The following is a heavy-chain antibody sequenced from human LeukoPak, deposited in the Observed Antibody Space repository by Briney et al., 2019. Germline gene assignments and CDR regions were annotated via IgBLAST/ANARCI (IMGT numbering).Heavy chain of an antibody. CDR3: AKDVEQQLVRGALHY. CDR2: ISGNGGST. Sequence: PGGSLRLSCAASGFTFSGYAMGWVRQAPGKGLEWVSAISGNGGSTYYADSVKGRFTISRDNSKNTLYLQMNSLRAEDTAVYSCAKDVEQQLVRGALHYWGQGTLVTVSS. CDR1: GFTFSGYA. D-gene: IGHD6-13*01. J-gene: IGHJ4*02. V-gene: IGHV3-23*01.